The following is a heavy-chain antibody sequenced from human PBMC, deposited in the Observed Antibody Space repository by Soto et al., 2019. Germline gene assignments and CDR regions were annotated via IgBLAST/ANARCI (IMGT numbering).Heavy chain of an antibody. Sequence: EVQLLESGGGLVQPGGSLRLSCATSEFTFTSYAMSWVRQPPGKGLEWVSSVSGSAGNANYADSVKGRFTISRDNSKHTLYLQMNNLRAEDTAVYYCAKGPRAYLDYYFDCWGQGTLVTVSS. D-gene: IGHD3-9*01. V-gene: IGHV3-23*01. CDR2: VSGSAGNA. CDR3: AKGPRAYLDYYFDC. CDR1: EFTFTSYA. J-gene: IGHJ4*02.